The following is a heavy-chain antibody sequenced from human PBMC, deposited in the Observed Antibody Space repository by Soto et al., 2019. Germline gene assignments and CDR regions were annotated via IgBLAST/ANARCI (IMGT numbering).Heavy chain of an antibody. Sequence: QLQLQESGSGLVKPSQTLSLTCAVSGGSISSGGYSWSWIRQPPGKGLEWIGYIYHSGSTYYNPSLKSRVPISVDRSKNQFSRKLSSVTAADTAVYSCAREGGVWGYFDLWGRGTLVTVSS. CDR3: AREGGVWGYFDL. CDR2: IYHSGST. CDR1: GGSISSGGYS. J-gene: IGHJ2*01. D-gene: IGHD3-16*01. V-gene: IGHV4-30-2*01.